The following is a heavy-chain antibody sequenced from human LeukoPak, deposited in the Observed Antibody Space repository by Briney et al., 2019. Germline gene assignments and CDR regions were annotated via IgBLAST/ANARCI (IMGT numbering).Heavy chain of an antibody. CDR2: IYHSGST. CDR3: ARAGDYVESILNWFDP. CDR1: GYSISSGYY. J-gene: IGHJ5*02. V-gene: IGHV4-38-2*01. D-gene: IGHD4-17*01. Sequence: PSETLSLTCAVSGYSISSGYYWGWIRQPPGKGLEWIGSIYHSGSTYYNPSLKSRVTISVDTSKNQFSLKLSSVTAADTAAYYCARAGDYVESILNWFDPWGQGTLVTVSS.